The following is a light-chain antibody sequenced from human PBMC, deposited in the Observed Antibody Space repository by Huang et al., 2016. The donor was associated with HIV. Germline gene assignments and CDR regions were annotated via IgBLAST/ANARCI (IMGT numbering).Light chain of an antibody. CDR1: QSITNNH. CDR2: GAF. J-gene: IGKJ1*01. CDR3: QQYGSPWT. V-gene: IGKV3-20*01. Sequence: EVVLTQFPGTLSLSPGEGATLSCRASQSITNNHLAWYQQKPGRAPRLLIYGAFNRATGIPDRFSGSGSGTDFTLTISRLESEDFVVYYCQQYGSPWTFDQGTKVEIK.